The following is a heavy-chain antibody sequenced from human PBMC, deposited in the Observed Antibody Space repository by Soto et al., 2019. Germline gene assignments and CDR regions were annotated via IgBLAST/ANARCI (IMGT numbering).Heavy chain of an antibody. CDR2: IYYSGIT. CDR1: CGSVSSGSYY. Sequence: SETLSLTCTVSCGSVSSGSYYWSWIRQPPGKGLDWIGYIYYSGITNYNPSLKSRVAISVDTSKNQFSLKLSSVTAADTAVYYCARVTSGGEYGVYHTDYYYGMDVWGQGTTVTVSS. D-gene: IGHD2-8*01. J-gene: IGHJ6*02. CDR3: ARVTSGGEYGVYHTDYYYGMDV. V-gene: IGHV4-61*01.